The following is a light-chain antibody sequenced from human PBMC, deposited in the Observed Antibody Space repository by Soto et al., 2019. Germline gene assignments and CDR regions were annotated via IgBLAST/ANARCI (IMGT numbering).Light chain of an antibody. CDR2: WAS. V-gene: IGKV4-1*01. CDR3: QQYYNTPWT. Sequence: DIVMTQSPDSLAVSLGERATINCKSSQSVLFSSNNKNYLAWYQRKPGQPPKLLIYWASARESGVPDRFSGSGSGTDFTLTISGLQAEDVAVYYCQQYYNTPWTFGQGTKVEIK. CDR1: QSVLFSSNNKNY. J-gene: IGKJ1*01.